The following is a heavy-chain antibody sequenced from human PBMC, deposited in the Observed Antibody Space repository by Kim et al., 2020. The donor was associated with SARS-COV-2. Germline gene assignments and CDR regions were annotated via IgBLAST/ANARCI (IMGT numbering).Heavy chain of an antibody. D-gene: IGHD4-17*01. Sequence: GGSLRLSCAASGFTFRGFGMHWVRQAPGKGLEWVAIIWHDGSRKYYADSVKGRFTISRDTSNNTLFLQMNSLRAEDTAVYYCVRDGDYGGGYGMDVWGQGTTVSVSS. J-gene: IGHJ6*02. CDR2: IWHDGSRK. CDR3: VRDGDYGGGYGMDV. CDR1: GFTFRGFG. V-gene: IGHV3-33*01.